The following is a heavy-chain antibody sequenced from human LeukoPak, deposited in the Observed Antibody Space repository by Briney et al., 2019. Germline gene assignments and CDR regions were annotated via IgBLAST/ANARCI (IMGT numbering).Heavy chain of an antibody. CDR3: AREGTIWTFGDY. CDR1: GFTFNNYG. Sequence: PGGSLRLSCAASGFTFNNYGMHWVRQAPGKGLEWVAVIWYDGSQKYYADSVKDRFTISRDNSKNTLYLQMDSLGVEDTAVYYCAREGTIWTFGDYWGQGTLVTVSS. V-gene: IGHV3-33*01. CDR2: IWYDGSQK. D-gene: IGHD2-2*01. J-gene: IGHJ4*02.